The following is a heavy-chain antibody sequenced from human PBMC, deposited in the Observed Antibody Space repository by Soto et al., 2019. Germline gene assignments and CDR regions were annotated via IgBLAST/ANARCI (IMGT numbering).Heavy chain of an antibody. D-gene: IGHD1-20*01. Sequence: QVQLQESGPGLVKPSKTLSLTCTVSGGSSSSGGYYWSWIRQHPGKGLEWIGYIYYSGSNYYNKSLKSRVTISADTSKNPFSLNLSSVTAADTAVYYCARVGGINWFDAWGQGTLVTVSS. V-gene: IGHV4-31*03. CDR1: GGSSSSGGYY. CDR3: ARVGGINWFDA. J-gene: IGHJ5*02. CDR2: IYYSGSN.